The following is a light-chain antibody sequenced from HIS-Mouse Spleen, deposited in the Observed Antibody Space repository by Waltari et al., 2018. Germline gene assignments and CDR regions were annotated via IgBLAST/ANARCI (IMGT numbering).Light chain of an antibody. V-gene: IGLV2-8*01. CDR2: EVS. CDR1: SSAVGGYNY. CDR3: SSYAGSNNFNVV. Sequence: QSALTQPPSASGSPGQSVTISCTGTSSAVGGYNYFSWYPQHPGKAPKLKIYEVSKRPSGVPDRFSGSKSGNTASLTVSGLQAEDEADYYCSSYAGSNNFNVVFGGGTKLTVL. J-gene: IGLJ2*01.